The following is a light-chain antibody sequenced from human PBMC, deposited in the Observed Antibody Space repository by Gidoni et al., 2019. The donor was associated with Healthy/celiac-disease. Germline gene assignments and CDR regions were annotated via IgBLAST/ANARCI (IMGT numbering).Light chain of an antibody. Sequence: DIQMTQSPSSLSASVGDRVTITCRASQSISSYLNWYQQKPGKAPKLLIHAASSLQSGVPSRFSGSGSGTDFTLTISSLQPEDFATYYCQQSYSTPPLWTFGQGTKVEIK. V-gene: IGKV1-39*01. CDR2: AAS. CDR1: QSISSY. J-gene: IGKJ1*01. CDR3: QQSYSTPPLWT.